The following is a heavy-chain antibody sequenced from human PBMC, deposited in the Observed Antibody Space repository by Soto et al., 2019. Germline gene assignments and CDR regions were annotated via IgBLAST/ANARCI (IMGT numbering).Heavy chain of an antibody. CDR3: LYCSGGSCYPATSLLCCGMDV. Sequence: ASVKFLCKASGYSFTSYGISWVRQAPGQGLDWMGWISAYNGNTNYAQKFQGRVTITADESTSTAYMELSSLRSEDTAVYYCLYCSGGSCYPATSLLCCGMDVWGQGTTVTVSS. J-gene: IGHJ6*02. D-gene: IGHD2-15*01. V-gene: IGHV1-18*01. CDR2: ISAYNGNT. CDR1: GYSFTSYG.